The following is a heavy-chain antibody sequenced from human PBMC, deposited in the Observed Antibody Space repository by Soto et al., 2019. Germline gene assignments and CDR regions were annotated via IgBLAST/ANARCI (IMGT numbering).Heavy chain of an antibody. CDR3: ARDCGTSCSLAFDI. CDR2: IIPILGIA. Sequence: SVKVSCKASGGTFSSYTISWVRQAHGQGLEWMGRIIPILGIANYAQKFQGRVTITADKSTSTAYMELSSLRSEDTAVYYCARDCGTSCSLAFDIWGQGTMVTVSS. CDR1: GGTFSSYT. J-gene: IGHJ3*02. V-gene: IGHV1-69*04. D-gene: IGHD2-2*01.